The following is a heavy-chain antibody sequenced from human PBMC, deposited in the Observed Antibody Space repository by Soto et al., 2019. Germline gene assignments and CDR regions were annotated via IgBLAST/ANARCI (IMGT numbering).Heavy chain of an antibody. V-gene: IGHV3-21*01. CDR1: GFTFSSYS. CDR3: ARDRAVAALYYYYGMDV. CDR2: ISSSSSYI. D-gene: IGHD6-19*01. J-gene: IGHJ6*02. Sequence: PGESLKISCAASGFTFSSYSMNWVRQAPGKGLEWVSSISSSSSYIYYADSVNGRFTISRDNAKNSLYLQMNSLRAEDTAVYYCARDRAVAALYYYYGMDVWGQGTTVTVSS.